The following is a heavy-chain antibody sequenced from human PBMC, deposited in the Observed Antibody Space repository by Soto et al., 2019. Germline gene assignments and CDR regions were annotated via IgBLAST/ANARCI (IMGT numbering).Heavy chain of an antibody. D-gene: IGHD3-10*01. CDR2: IIPILGIA. V-gene: IGHV1-69*08. CDR3: AREYGSGSSS. J-gene: IGHJ5*02. Sequence: QVQLVQSGAEVKKPGSSVKFSCKVSGATFSSFTISWVRQAPGQGLEWMGRIIPILGIANYAQKFQGRVTITADKSTSTAYMELSSLRSEDTAVYYCAREYGSGSSSWGQGTLVTVSS. CDR1: GATFSSFT.